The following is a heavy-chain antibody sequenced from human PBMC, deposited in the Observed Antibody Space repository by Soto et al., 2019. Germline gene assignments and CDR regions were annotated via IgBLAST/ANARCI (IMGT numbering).Heavy chain of an antibody. CDR1: GGSISSGDYY. CDR3: DRDGGCSGGSCRLYYYYGMDV. V-gene: IGHV4-30-4*01. CDR2: IYYSGST. D-gene: IGHD2-15*01. J-gene: IGHJ6*02. Sequence: QVQLQESGPGLVKPSQTLSLTCTVSGGSISSGDYYWSWIRQPPGKGLEWIGYIYYSGSTYYNPSLKRRVIISVDTSKNQSSLKLSSVTAADTAVYYCDRDGGCSGGSCRLYYYYGMDVWGQGTTVTVSS.